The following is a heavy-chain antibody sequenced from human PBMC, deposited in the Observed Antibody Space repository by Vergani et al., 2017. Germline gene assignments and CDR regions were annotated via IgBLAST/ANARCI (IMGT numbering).Heavy chain of an antibody. CDR1: GGSISSSSYY. CDR3: ARVMYRDEASTGYRLEGMDI. Sequence: QLQLQESGPGLVKPSETLSLTCTVSGGSISSSSYYWSWIRQSPGKGLEWIGYIYSTGSTNYNPSLNSRVTMSVDTSKNQFSLKLRSVTAADTAVYFCARVMYRDEASTGYRLEGMDIWGQGTTVTISS. D-gene: IGHD3-9*01. V-gene: IGHV4-61*01. CDR2: IYSTGST. J-gene: IGHJ6*02.